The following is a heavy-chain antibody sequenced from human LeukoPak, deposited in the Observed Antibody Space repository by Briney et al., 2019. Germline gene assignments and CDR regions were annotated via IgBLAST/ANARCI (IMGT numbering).Heavy chain of an antibody. V-gene: IGHV3-48*01. CDR2: ISSSSSTI. D-gene: IGHD2-8*01. J-gene: IGHJ4*02. CDR3: AKEALMVYSNAYFDY. Sequence: GGSLRLSCAASGFTFSSYSMNWVRQAPGKGLEWVSYISSSSSTIYYADSVKGRFTISRDNAKNTLYVQMNSLRAEDTAVYYCAKEALMVYSNAYFDYWGQGTLVTVSS. CDR1: GFTFSSYS.